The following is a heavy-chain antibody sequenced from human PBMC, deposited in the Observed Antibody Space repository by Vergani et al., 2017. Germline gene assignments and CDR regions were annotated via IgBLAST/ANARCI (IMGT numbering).Heavy chain of an antibody. J-gene: IGHJ4*02. D-gene: IGHD3-9*01. Sequence: QLQLQQSGPGLVKPSETLFLTCTVSADSISSGYYWGWIRQPPGKGLEWIGSIYHSGSTYYNPSLKSRVTISVDTSKNQFSLKLSSVTAADTAIYFCARTESFILRYFLWALWGQGTLVTVSS. CDR1: ADSISSGYY. CDR2: IYHSGST. CDR3: ARTESFILRYFLWAL. V-gene: IGHV4-38-2*02.